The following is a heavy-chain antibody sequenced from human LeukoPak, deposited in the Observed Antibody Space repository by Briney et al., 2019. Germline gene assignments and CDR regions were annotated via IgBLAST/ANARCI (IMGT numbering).Heavy chain of an antibody. V-gene: IGHV3-15*01. D-gene: IGHD1-1*01. CDR1: GFTFSNYW. CDR2: IKRKTDDGTT. Sequence: GGSLRLSCAASGFTFSNYWMGWVRQAPGKGLEWVGLIKRKTDDGTTDYAAPEKGRFTISRDDSKNTLYLQMNSLKTEDTAVYYCTTQSGAWNFDYWGQGTLVTVSS. CDR3: TTQSGAWNFDY. J-gene: IGHJ4*02.